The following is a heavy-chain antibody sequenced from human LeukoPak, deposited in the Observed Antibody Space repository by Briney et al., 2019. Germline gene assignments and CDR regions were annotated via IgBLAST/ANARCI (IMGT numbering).Heavy chain of an antibody. D-gene: IGHD3/OR15-3a*01. V-gene: IGHV4-38-2*02. CDR2: VHHGGNN. Sequence: PSETLSLTCAVSGYSISSGYYWGWIRQSPGKGLEWIGSVHHGGNNYYNPSLKSRVTISLDTSKNQLSLHLSSVRVADTAIYYCARDLTVFGLAAPSCFDPWGQGTLVTVSS. J-gene: IGHJ5*02. CDR1: GYSISSGYY. CDR3: ARDLTVFGLAAPSCFDP.